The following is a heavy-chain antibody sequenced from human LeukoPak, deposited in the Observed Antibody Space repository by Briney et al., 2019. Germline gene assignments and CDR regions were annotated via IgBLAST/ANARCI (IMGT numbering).Heavy chain of an antibody. CDR2: INPNSGGT. D-gene: IGHD5-24*01. V-gene: IGHV1-2*06. CDR3: ARARMSRAGYNWDY. Sequence: GASVKVSCKASGYTFTGHYMHWVRQAPGQGLEWMGRINPNSGGTNYAQKFQGRVTMTRDTSISTAYMELSRLRSDDTAVYYCARARMSRAGYNWDYWGQGTLVTVSS. J-gene: IGHJ4*02. CDR1: GYTFTGHY.